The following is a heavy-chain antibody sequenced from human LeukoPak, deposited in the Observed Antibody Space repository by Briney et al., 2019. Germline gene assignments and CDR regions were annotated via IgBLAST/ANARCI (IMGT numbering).Heavy chain of an antibody. V-gene: IGHV1-2*02. CDR2: INPNSGGT. J-gene: IGHJ2*01. CDR3: ARGSVVVVAANYWYFDL. Sequence: ASVKVSCKASGYTFTGYHMHWVRQAPGQGLEWMGWINPNSGGTNYAQKFQGRVTMTRDTSISTAYMELSRLRSDDTAVYYCARGSVVVVAANYWYFDLWGRGTLVTVSS. D-gene: IGHD2-15*01. CDR1: GYTFTGYH.